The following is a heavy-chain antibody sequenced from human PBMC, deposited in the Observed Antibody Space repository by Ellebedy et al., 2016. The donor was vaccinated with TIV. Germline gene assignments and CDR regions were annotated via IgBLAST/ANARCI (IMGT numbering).Heavy chain of an antibody. J-gene: IGHJ5*01. CDR3: ARRGSYGDYAVHVNTWFDS. Sequence: PGGSLRLSCAASGFSFRSYWMSWVRQAPGKGLEWVANIYQDGSEKYYVDSVEGRFTISRDNAKNELYLQMKSLKVEDTAVYYCARRGSYGDYAVHVNTWFDSWGQGTLVTV. CDR2: IYQDGSEK. D-gene: IGHD4-17*01. CDR1: GFSFRSYW. V-gene: IGHV3-7*01.